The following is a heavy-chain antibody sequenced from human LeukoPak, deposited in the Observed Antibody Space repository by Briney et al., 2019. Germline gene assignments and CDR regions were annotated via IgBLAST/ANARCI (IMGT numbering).Heavy chain of an antibody. CDR1: GGTFSSYT. CDR2: IIPILGIA. Sequence: GASVKVSCKASGGTFSSYTISWVRQAPGQGLEWMGRIIPILGIANYAQKFQGRVTITADKSTSTAYMELSSLRSEDTAVYYCARASGYCSGGSCYGLFDYWGQGTLATVSS. CDR3: ARASGYCSGGSCYGLFDY. J-gene: IGHJ4*02. D-gene: IGHD2-15*01. V-gene: IGHV1-69*02.